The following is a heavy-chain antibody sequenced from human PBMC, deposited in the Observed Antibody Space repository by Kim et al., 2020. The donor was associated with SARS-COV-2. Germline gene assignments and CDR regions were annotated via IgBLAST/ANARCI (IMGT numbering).Heavy chain of an antibody. J-gene: IGHJ4*02. D-gene: IGHD6-19*01. Sequence: ESVKGRFTITRDNPTNTLYLQVDSLRVEDTAVYYCARDLSSVYSSGWNMDHWGQGTLVTVSS. V-gene: IGHV3-30*07. CDR3: ARDLSSVYSSGWNMDH.